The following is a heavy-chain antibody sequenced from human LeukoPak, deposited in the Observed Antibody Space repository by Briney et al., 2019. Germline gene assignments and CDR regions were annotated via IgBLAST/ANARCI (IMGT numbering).Heavy chain of an antibody. Sequence: PSETLSLTCTVSGGSISSYYWSWIRQPPGKGLEWIGYIYYSGSTNYNPSLKSRVTISVDTSKNQFSLKLSSVTAADTAVYYCARRGSSGWSYYFDYWGQGTLVTVSS. D-gene: IGHD6-19*01. CDR2: IYYSGST. J-gene: IGHJ4*02. V-gene: IGHV4-59*08. CDR1: GGSISSYY. CDR3: ARRGSSGWSYYFDY.